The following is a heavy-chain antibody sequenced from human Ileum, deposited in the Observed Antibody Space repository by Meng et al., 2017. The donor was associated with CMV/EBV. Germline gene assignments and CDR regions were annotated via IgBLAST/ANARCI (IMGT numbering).Heavy chain of an antibody. CDR2: INGGNGDT. CDR3: ARSGDPGITVTGAFDI. D-gene: IGHD6-19*01. Sequence: QVRIVQSGAEVKKPGASVRVYCTDSGYRFTSLGMHWVRQTPGQKLEWMGYINGGNGDTAFSPKAQGRVTITRDTSAGTAYMELNNLRSEDTGIYYCARSGDPGITVTGAFDIWGQGTLVTVSS. CDR1: GYRFTSLG. V-gene: IGHV1-3*01. J-gene: IGHJ4*02.